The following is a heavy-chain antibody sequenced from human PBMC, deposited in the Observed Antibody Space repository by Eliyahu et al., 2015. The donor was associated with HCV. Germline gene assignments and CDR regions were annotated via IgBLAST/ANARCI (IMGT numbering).Heavy chain of an antibody. V-gene: IGHV4-59*01. CDR1: GGSITTYY. D-gene: IGHD6-19*01. CDR2: IXYNGST. J-gene: IGHJ5*02. CDR3: ASGGGGIAVAGTGGWFDP. Sequence: QVQLQESGPGLVKPSETLSLTCTVSGGSITTYYWXWIRQPPGKGPGGVGLIXYNGSTNYNPPLKSRXTIXVDTSKNQFSLXLTSVTAADTAVYYCASGGGGIAVAGTGGWFDPWGQGTLVTVSS.